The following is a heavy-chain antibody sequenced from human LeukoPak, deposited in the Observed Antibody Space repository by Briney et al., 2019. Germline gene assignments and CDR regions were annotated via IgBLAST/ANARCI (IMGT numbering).Heavy chain of an antibody. Sequence: ASVKVSCKASGYTFTSYSISWVRQAPGQGLEWMGWISAYNGNTNYAQKLQGRVTMTTDTSTSTAYMELRSLRSDDTAVYYCARVQGSDTSGSFDHWGQGTLVTVSS. D-gene: IGHD1-26*01. V-gene: IGHV1-18*01. J-gene: IGHJ4*02. CDR2: ISAYNGNT. CDR1: GYTFTSYS. CDR3: ARVQGSDTSGSFDH.